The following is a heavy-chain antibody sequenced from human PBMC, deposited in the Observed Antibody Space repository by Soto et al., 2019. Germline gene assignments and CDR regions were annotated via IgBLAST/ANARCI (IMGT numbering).Heavy chain of an antibody. J-gene: IGHJ6*02. CDR1: GYSFTTYG. CDR3: AREGPAPYYYYGMDV. CDR2: ISGYNGNT. Sequence: QVQLVQSRGEVKKPGASVKVSCKTSGYSFTTYGISWVRQAPGQGLEWMGWISGYNGNTNYAQKLQGRGTMTTDTAASTAYMELRSLTSDDTAVYYCAREGPAPYYYYGMDVWGQGSTVTVSS. V-gene: IGHV1-18*01.